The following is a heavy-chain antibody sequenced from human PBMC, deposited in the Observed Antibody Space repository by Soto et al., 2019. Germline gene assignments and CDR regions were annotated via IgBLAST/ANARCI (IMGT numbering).Heavy chain of an antibody. CDR3: ARGLFSETSYSGGWYYFDN. D-gene: IGHD3-10*01. V-gene: IGHV4-34*01. CDR2: NNHSGSS. Sequence: SETLSLTCAVYGGSFSGYIWTWIRQSPGKGLQWIGQNNHSGSSYYNPSLKSRFPFPLFSSSDLFSLELSSVTAADTAVFYCARGLFSETSYSGGWYYFDNWSQGTLVTVSS. J-gene: IGHJ4*02. CDR1: GGSFSGYI.